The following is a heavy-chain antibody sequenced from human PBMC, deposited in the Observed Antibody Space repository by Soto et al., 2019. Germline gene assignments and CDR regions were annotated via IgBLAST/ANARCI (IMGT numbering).Heavy chain of an antibody. Sequence: GASVKVSCKASGGTFSSYTISWVRQAPGQGLEWMGRIIPILGIANYAQKFQGRVTITADKSTSTAYMELSSLRSEDTAVYYCARWFGEFPNDPWGQGTRVTVSS. CDR1: GGTFSSYT. CDR3: ARWFGEFPNDP. J-gene: IGHJ5*02. D-gene: IGHD3-10*01. V-gene: IGHV1-69*02. CDR2: IIPILGIA.